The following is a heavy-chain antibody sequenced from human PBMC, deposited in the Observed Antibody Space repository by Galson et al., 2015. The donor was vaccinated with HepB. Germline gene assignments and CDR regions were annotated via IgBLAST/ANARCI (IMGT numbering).Heavy chain of an antibody. J-gene: IGHJ4*02. CDR1: GYTFSSYH. V-gene: IGHV1-46*01. CDR3: ARDDYYDSSALNGDY. CDR2: INPSDGST. D-gene: IGHD3-22*01. Sequence: SVKVSCKASGYTFSSYHMHWVRQAPGQGLEWMGIINPSDGSTTYAQKFHGRVTMTRDTSTSTVYMEVSSLTCEDTAVYYCARDDYYDSSALNGDYWGQGTLVTVSS.